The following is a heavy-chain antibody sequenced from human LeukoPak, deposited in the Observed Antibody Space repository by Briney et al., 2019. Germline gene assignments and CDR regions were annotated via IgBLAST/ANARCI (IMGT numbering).Heavy chain of an antibody. V-gene: IGHV3-30*18. CDR1: GFTFSNYG. CDR2: ISYDESDK. J-gene: IGHJ6*02. Sequence: PGRSLRLSCAAAGFTFSNYGMDWVRQAPGKGLEWVAVISYDESDKNYADSVKGRFTISRDNSKNTLYLQMNSLRPEDTAVYYCAKGVVAATNAAYYGMDVWGQGTTVTVSS. D-gene: IGHD2-15*01. CDR3: AKGVVAATNAAYYGMDV.